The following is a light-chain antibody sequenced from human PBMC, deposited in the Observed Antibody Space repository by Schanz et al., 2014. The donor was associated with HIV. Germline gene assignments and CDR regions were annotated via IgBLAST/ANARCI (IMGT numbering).Light chain of an antibody. CDR2: TND. Sequence: QSVLTQPPSVSGAPGQRVTIPCSGSSSNVGAGFDVHWYQQALGKAPTLLIYTNDNRPSRVPDRYSGSKSGTSASLAITGLQAEDEADYYCQSYDSSLNSYVFGSGTKLTVL. J-gene: IGLJ1*01. CDR3: QSYDSSLNSYV. CDR1: SSNVGAGFD. V-gene: IGLV1-40*01.